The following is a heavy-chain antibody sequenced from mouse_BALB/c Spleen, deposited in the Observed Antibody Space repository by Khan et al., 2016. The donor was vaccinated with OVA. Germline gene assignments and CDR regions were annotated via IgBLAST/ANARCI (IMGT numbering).Heavy chain of an antibody. V-gene: IGHV1S137*01. J-gene: IGHJ3*01. D-gene: IGHD1-1*01. CDR1: GYTFTDFT. Sequence: QVQLQQSGAELVRPGVSVKISCKGSGYTFTDFTIHWVKQSHALSLEWIGVISTYYGDVTYNQKFKGKATMTVDKSSSTTYMELARLTSEDSAIYDSARGAGGSSFDYWGQGTMVTVSA. CDR3: ARGAGGSSFDY. CDR2: ISTYYGDV.